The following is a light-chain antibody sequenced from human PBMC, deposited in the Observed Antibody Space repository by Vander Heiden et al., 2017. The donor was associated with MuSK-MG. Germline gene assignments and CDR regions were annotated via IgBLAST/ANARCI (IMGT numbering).Light chain of an antibody. Sequence: DIQMTQSPSSLSASVGDRVTITCRASQSIASHLNWYQQKLGKAPKVLIYAASSLQSGVPARFSGSGSGTDFTLTISRLQPEDLATYYCQQSDGTPYTFGQGTKLEIK. J-gene: IGKJ2*01. V-gene: IGKV1-39*01. CDR1: QSIASH. CDR3: QQSDGTPYT. CDR2: AAS.